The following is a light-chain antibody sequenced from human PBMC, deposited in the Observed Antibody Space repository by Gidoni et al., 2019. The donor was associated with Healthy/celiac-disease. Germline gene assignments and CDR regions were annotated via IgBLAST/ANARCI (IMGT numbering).Light chain of an antibody. CDR2: LGS. Sequence: DIVMTQSPLSLPVTPGEPASISCRSSQSLLHSNGYNYLDWYLQKPGQSPQLLIYLGSTRAPGVPDRFSGSGSGTDFTLKISRVEAEDVGVYYCMQALQTPPAFGQGTKVEIK. CDR3: MQALQTPPA. V-gene: IGKV2-28*01. CDR1: QSLLHSNGYNY. J-gene: IGKJ1*01.